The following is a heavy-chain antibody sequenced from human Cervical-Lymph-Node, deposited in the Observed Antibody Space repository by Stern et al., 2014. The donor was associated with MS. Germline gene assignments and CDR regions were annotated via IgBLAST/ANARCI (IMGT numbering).Heavy chain of an antibody. CDR2: ISSSGSAT. V-gene: IGHV3-11*01. CDR3: ARDRSYYDFWSGQYSANWFDP. D-gene: IGHD3-3*01. CDR1: GFSFSDYY. J-gene: IGHJ5*02. Sequence: QVQLVESGGGLVKPGGSLRLSCAASGFSFSDYYMGWIRQAPGKGLEWVSYISSSGSATDHVDSVKGRFTISRDNAKKSLYLQMNSLRAEDTAVYYCARDRSYYDFWSGQYSANWFDPWGQGTLVSVSS.